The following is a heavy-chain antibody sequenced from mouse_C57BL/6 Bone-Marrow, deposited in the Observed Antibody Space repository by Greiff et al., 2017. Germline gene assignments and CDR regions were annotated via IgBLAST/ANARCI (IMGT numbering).Heavy chain of an antibody. CDR2: IHPHSGST. V-gene: IGHV1-64*01. Sequence: QVQLQQSGAELVKPGASVKLSCTASGYTFTSYWMHWVKQRPGQGLEWIGMIHPHSGSTNYNEKFKSKATLTVDKSSSTAYMQLSSLTSEDSAVYYCAIPHYYGSSYGFAYWGQGTLVTVSA. D-gene: IGHD1-1*01. CDR3: AIPHYYGSSYGFAY. CDR1: GYTFTSYW. J-gene: IGHJ3*01.